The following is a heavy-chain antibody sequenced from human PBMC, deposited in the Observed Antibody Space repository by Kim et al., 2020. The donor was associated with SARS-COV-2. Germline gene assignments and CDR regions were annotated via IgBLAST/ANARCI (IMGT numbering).Heavy chain of an antibody. D-gene: IGHD3-16*01. CDR3: ARTWGQFDLALHH. CDR2: INIDTGNT. V-gene: IGHV1-3*04. J-gene: IGHJ1*01. Sequence: ASVKVSCKASGYTFTDYALHWVRQAPGQRPEWMGWINIDTGNTKYSQNFQGRLTLTRDTSASTAYMEVIGLRFEETAMYFCARTWGQFDLALHHCGQG. CDR1: GYTFTDYA.